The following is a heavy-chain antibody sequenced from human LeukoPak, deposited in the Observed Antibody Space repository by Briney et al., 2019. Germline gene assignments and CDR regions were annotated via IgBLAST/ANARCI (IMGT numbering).Heavy chain of an antibody. V-gene: IGHV3-30*02. J-gene: IGHJ4*02. CDR1: GFTFSSYG. CDR2: IRYDGSNK. Sequence: GGSLRLSCAAPGFTFSSYGMHWVRQAPGKGLEWVAFIRYDGSNKYYADSVKGRFTISRDNSKNTLYLQMNSLRAEDTAVYYCAKEQVVGATHLDYWGQGTLVTVSS. D-gene: IGHD1-26*01. CDR3: AKEQVVGATHLDY.